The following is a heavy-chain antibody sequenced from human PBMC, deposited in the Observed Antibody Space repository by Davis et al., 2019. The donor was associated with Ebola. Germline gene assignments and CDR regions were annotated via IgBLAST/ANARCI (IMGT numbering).Heavy chain of an antibody. J-gene: IGHJ6*03. Sequence: GESLKISCAASGFTFSSYTMNWVRQAPGKGLEWVSSISSSSSYIYYADSVKGRFTISRDNSKNTLYLQMNSLRAEDTAVYYCTKDGRIVGAITYYYYMDVWGKGTTVTVSS. CDR2: ISSSSSYI. CDR3: TKDGRIVGAITYYYYMDV. D-gene: IGHD1-26*01. CDR1: GFTFSSYT. V-gene: IGHV3-21*04.